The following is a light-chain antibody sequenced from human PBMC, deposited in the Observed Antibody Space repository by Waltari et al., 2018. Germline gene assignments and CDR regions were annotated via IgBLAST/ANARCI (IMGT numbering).Light chain of an antibody. V-gene: IGKV3-20*01. CDR1: QSITSNY. Sequence: EIVLTQSPGTLPLSPGERATLSCRASQSITSNYLAWYQQRPGQAPRLLIYDASTRATGIPDRFSGSGSGTDFTLTISRLEPEDFAVYYCQQCGRSLYTFGQGTTLEIK. J-gene: IGKJ2*01. CDR2: DAS. CDR3: QQCGRSLYT.